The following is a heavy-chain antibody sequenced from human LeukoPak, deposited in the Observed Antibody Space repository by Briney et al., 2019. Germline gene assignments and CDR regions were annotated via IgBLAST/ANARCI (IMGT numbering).Heavy chain of an antibody. V-gene: IGHV1-69*13. J-gene: IGHJ5*02. CDR3: ARDVGYSSSWYFWFDP. Sequence: ASVKASRKASGGTFSSYAISWVRQAPGQGLEWMGGIIPIFGTANYAQKFQGRVTITADESTSTAYMELSSLRSEDTAVYYCARDVGYSSSWYFWFDPWGQGTLVTVSS. CDR1: GGTFSSYA. D-gene: IGHD6-13*01. CDR2: IIPIFGTA.